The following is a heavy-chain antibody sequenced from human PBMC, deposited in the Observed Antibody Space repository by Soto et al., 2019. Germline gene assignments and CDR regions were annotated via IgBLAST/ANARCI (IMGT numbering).Heavy chain of an antibody. CDR2: ISAYNGNT. J-gene: IGHJ5*02. D-gene: IGHD3-3*01. Sequence: ASVKVSCKASGYTFTSYGISWVRQAPGQGLEWMGWISAYNGNTNYAQKLQGRDTMTTDTSTSTAYMEMRSLRSDDTAVYYCARDGTYYDFWSGQPYRWFDPWGQGTLVTVSS. CDR1: GYTFTSYG. V-gene: IGHV1-18*01. CDR3: ARDGTYYDFWSGQPYRWFDP.